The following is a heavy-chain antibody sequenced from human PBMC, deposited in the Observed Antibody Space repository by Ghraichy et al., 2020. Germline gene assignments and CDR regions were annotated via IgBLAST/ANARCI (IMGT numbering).Heavy chain of an antibody. CDR3: ARADSRYDFWSAYYSGHLNWFDP. J-gene: IGHJ5*02. CDR2: IKQDGSEK. D-gene: IGHD3-3*01. Sequence: GGSLRLSCAASGFTFSSYWMSWVRQAPGKGMEWVANIKQDGSEKYYVDSVKGRFTISRDNAKNSLYLQMNSLRAEDTAVYYCARADSRYDFWSAYYSGHLNWFDPWGQGTLVTVSS. CDR1: GFTFSSYW. V-gene: IGHV3-7*01.